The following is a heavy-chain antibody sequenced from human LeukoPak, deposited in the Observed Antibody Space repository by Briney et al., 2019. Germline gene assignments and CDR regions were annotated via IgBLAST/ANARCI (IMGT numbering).Heavy chain of an antibody. CDR1: GGSFSGYY. Sequence: PSETLSLTCAVYGGSFSGYYWSWIRQPPGKGLEWIGEINHSGSTNYNPSLKSRVTISVDTSKNQFSLKLSSVTAADTAVYYCARAGLGAQWTDFDYWGQGTLVTVSS. D-gene: IGHD1-26*01. J-gene: IGHJ4*02. CDR3: ARAGLGAQWTDFDY. V-gene: IGHV4-34*01. CDR2: INHSGST.